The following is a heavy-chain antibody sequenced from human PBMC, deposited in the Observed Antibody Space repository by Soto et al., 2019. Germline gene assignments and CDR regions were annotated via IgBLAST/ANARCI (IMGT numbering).Heavy chain of an antibody. CDR2: IIPIFGTA. Sequence: SVKVSCKASGGTFSGYAISWVRQAPGQGLEWMGGIIPIFGTANYAQKFQGRVTITADESTSTAYMELSSLRSEDTAVYYCARGRKYSSSWYYYYGMDVWGQGTTVTVSS. CDR3: ARGRKYSSSWYYYYGMDV. CDR1: GGTFSGYA. J-gene: IGHJ6*02. D-gene: IGHD6-13*01. V-gene: IGHV1-69*13.